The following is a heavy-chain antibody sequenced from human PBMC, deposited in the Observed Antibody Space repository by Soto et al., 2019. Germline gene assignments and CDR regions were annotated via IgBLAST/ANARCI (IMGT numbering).Heavy chain of an antibody. CDR2: IYYSGST. Sequence: SETLSLTCTVSGGSISSSSYYWGWIRQPPGKGLEWIGSIYYSGSTSYNPSLKSRVTISVDTSKNQFSLKLSSVTAADTAVYYCARIRFLEWSLYYYYYYMDVWGKGTTVTVSS. CDR1: GGSISSSSYY. D-gene: IGHD3-3*01. J-gene: IGHJ6*03. CDR3: ARIRFLEWSLYYYYYYMDV. V-gene: IGHV4-39*01.